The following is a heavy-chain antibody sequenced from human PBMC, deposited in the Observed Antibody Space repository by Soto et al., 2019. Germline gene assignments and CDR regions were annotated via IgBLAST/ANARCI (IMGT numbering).Heavy chain of an antibody. CDR3: AKDRVGGTFYTPLAF. J-gene: IGHJ4*02. Sequence: LRVSCQASGFNFYNYGMHWVRQAPGKGLEWVAVITYDGSFQYYADSVKGRFTISRDNSKNTLSLHLNTLKPEDTAVYHCAKDRVGGTFYTPLAFWGQGTLVTVSS. D-gene: IGHD1-7*01. V-gene: IGHV3-30*18. CDR1: GFNFYNYG. CDR2: ITYDGSFQ.